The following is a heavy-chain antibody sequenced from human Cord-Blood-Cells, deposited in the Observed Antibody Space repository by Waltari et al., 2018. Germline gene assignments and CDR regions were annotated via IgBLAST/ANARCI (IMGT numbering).Heavy chain of an antibody. CDR2: INHSGGT. J-gene: IGHJ3*02. Sequence: QVQLQQWGAGLLKPSETLSLTCAVYGGSFSGYYWSWIRQPPGKGLVWIGEINHSGGTNDNPSLKSRVTTSVYTSKNQFSLKRSSVTAADTAVYYCARWDLTGAYHDAFDILGQGTMVTVSS. CDR3: ARWDLTGAYHDAFDI. CDR1: GGSFSGYY. V-gene: IGHV4-34*01. D-gene: IGHD7-27*01.